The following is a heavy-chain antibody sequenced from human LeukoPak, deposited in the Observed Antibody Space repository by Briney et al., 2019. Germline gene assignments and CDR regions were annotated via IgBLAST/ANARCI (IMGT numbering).Heavy chain of an antibody. CDR2: ISSSGRTT. V-gene: IGHV3-48*03. D-gene: IGHD4-17*01. CDR3: ARGYYGDYDY. Sequence: GGSLRLSCAASGFSFSSYEMNWVRQAPGKGLDWVSYISSSGRTTYYADSVKGRFTISRDNAKNSLYLQMNSLRAEDTAVYYCARGYYGDYDYWGQGTLVTVSS. CDR1: GFSFSSYE. J-gene: IGHJ4*02.